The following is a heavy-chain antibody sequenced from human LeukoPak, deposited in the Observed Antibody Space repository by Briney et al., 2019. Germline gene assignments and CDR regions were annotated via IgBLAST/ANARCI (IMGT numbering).Heavy chain of an antibody. V-gene: IGHV3-30*04. Sequence: GRSLRLSCAASGFTFSSYAMHWVRQAPGKGLEWVAVISYDGSNKYYADSVKGRFTISRDNSKNTLYLQMNSLRAEDTAVYYCARDKGSRFDYYGMDVWGKGTTVSVSS. D-gene: IGHD3-10*01. J-gene: IGHJ6*04. CDR3: ARDKGSRFDYYGMDV. CDR2: ISYDGSNK. CDR1: GFTFSSYA.